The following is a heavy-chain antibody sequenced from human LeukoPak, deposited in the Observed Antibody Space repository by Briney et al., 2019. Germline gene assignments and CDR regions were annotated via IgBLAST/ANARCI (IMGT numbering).Heavy chain of an antibody. CDR3: ARDPGLYYYDSSGGAFDI. CDR1: DGSISSYY. CDR2: IYYSGST. V-gene: IGHV4-59*01. D-gene: IGHD3-22*01. Sequence: SETLSLTCTVSDGSISSYYWSWIRQPPGKGLEWIGYIYYSGSTNYNPSLKSRVTISVDTSKNQFSLKLSSVTAADTAVYYCARDPGLYYYDSSGGAFDIWGQGTMVTVSS. J-gene: IGHJ3*02.